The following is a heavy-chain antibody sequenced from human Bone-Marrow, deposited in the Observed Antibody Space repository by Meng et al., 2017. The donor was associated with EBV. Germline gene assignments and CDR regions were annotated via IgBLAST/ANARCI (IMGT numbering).Heavy chain of an antibody. CDR1: GYTFTGYY. CDR2: INPSGGST. Sequence: QVQLVQSGAEVKKPGASVKVSCKAAGYTFTGYYMHWVRQAPGQGLEWMGIINPSGGSTSYAQKFQGRVTMTRDTSTSTVYMELSSLRSEDTAVYYCARDLSRQGPQQLVRGTSWFDTWGQGPLVTVSS. J-gene: IGHJ5*02. V-gene: IGHV1-46*01. CDR3: ARDLSRQGPQQLVRGTSWFDT. D-gene: IGHD6-13*01.